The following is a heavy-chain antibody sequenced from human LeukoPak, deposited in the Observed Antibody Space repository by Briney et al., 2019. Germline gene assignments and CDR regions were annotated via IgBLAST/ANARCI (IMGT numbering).Heavy chain of an antibody. CDR2: ISSSSSYI. D-gene: IGHD2-2*01. CDR1: GFTFSSYW. Sequence: GGSLRLSCAASGFTFSSYWMSWVRQAPGKGLEWVSSISSSSSYIYYADSVKGRFTISRDNAKNSLYLQMNSLRAEDTAVYYCARGYCSSTSCYSRPGYRWFDPWGQGTLVTVSS. CDR3: ARGYCSSTSCYSRPGYRWFDP. J-gene: IGHJ5*02. V-gene: IGHV3-21*01.